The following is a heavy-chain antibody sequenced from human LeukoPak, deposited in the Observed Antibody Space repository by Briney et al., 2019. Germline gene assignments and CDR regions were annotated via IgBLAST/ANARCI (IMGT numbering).Heavy chain of an antibody. CDR1: GFMFSSYW. CDR3: ATSMAGHNWFDP. D-gene: IGHD6-6*01. V-gene: IGHV3-74*01. J-gene: IGHJ5*02. Sequence: GGSLRLSCAASGFMFSSYWMHWVRQAPGKGLVRVSRINSDGSSTSYVDSVKGRFTISRDNAKNTLYLQMNSLRAEDTAVYYCATSMAGHNWFDPWGQGTLVTVSS. CDR2: INSDGSST.